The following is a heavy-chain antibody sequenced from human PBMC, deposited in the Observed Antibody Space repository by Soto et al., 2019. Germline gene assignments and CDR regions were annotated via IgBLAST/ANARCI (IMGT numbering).Heavy chain of an antibody. V-gene: IGHV3-33*01. Sequence: PGGSLRLSCAASGFTFSSYGMHWVRQAPGKGLEWVAVIWYDGSNKYYADSVKGRFTISRDNSKNTLYLQMNSLRAEDTAVYYCARVGGEYYYDSSGYYRHGMDVWGQGTTVTVS. D-gene: IGHD3-22*01. CDR3: ARVGGEYYYDSSGYYRHGMDV. CDR2: IWYDGSNK. J-gene: IGHJ6*02. CDR1: GFTFSSYG.